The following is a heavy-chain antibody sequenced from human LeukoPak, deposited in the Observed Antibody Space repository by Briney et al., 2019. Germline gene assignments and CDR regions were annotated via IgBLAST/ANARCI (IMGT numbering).Heavy chain of an antibody. J-gene: IGHJ3*02. D-gene: IGHD6-6*01. Sequence: SVRVSCKASRGTLSSYSISCVRQAPRQGRECRGGIIPIFGPANYAQKFPGRVTITADESTSTAYMELSSLRSEDTAVYYCARDRAAVPLTQDAFDIWGQGTMVTVSS. V-gene: IGHV1-69*13. CDR1: RGTLSSYS. CDR2: IIPIFGPA. CDR3: ARDRAAVPLTQDAFDI.